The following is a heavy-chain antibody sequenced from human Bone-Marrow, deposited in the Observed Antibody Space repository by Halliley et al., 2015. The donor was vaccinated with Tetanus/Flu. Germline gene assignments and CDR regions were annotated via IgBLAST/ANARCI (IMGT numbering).Heavy chain of an antibody. D-gene: IGHD3-22*01. J-gene: IGHJ3*02. CDR2: INPSGTTI. CDR3: AREYFPHCYDTRGDAFDI. Sequence: INPSGTTIYYADSVKGRFTNSRDNAKNSLYLQMNSLRAEDSAVYYCAREYFPHCYDTRGDAFDIWGQVTMVTFSS. V-gene: IGHV3-48*03.